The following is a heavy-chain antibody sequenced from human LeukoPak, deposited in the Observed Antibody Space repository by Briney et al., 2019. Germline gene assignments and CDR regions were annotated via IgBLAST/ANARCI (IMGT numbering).Heavy chain of an antibody. D-gene: IGHD4-17*01. J-gene: IGHJ4*02. Sequence: GGSLRLSCAASGFTLSSYGMHWVRQAPGKGLEWVAVISYDGSNKYYADSVEGRFTISRDNSKNTLYLQMNSLRAVDTAVYYCAKDRSVTYYFDYWGQGTLVTVSS. V-gene: IGHV3-30*18. CDR3: AKDRSVTYYFDY. CDR2: ISYDGSNK. CDR1: GFTLSSYG.